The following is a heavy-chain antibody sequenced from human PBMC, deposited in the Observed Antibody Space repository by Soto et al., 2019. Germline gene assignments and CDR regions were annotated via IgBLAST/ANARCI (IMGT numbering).Heavy chain of an antibody. V-gene: IGHV1-46*03. J-gene: IGHJ6*02. CDR2: INPSGGST. CDR3: ARDRYKQWLVPTTYYYYGMDV. Sequence: ASVKVCCKASGYTFTSYYMHWVRQAPGQGLEWMGIINPSGGSTSYAQKFQGRVTMTRDTSTSTVYMELSSLRSEDTAVYYCARDRYKQWLVPTTYYYYGMDVWGQGTTVTVSS. CDR1: GYTFTSYY. D-gene: IGHD6-19*01.